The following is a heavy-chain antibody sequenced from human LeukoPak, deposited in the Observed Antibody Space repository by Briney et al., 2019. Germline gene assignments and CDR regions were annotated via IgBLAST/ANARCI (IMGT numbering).Heavy chain of an antibody. CDR1: GFAFNTYS. CDR2: IFSSSTYI. Sequence: GESLRLSCVASGFAFNTYSMNWVRQAPGKGLEWVSFIFSSSTYIYYTDSVKGRFTISRDNARNSLYLQMDNLRAEDTGVYYCARDFYDGFALDYWGQGTLVTVSS. V-gene: IGHV3-21*03. D-gene: IGHD2/OR15-2a*01. CDR3: ARDFYDGFALDY. J-gene: IGHJ4*02.